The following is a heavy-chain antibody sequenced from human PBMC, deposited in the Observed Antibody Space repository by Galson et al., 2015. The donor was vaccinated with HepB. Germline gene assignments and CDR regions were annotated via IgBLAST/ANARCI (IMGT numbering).Heavy chain of an antibody. V-gene: IGHV4-39*01. Sequence: ETLSLTCTVSGGSISSSSYYWGWIRQPPGKGLEWIGSIYYSGSTYYNPSLKSRVTISVDTSKNQFSLKLSSVTAADTAVYYCARQPGLLRFLEWLSYFDYWGQGTLVTVSS. D-gene: IGHD3-3*01. CDR1: GGSISSSSYY. J-gene: IGHJ4*02. CDR2: IYYSGST. CDR3: ARQPGLLRFLEWLSYFDY.